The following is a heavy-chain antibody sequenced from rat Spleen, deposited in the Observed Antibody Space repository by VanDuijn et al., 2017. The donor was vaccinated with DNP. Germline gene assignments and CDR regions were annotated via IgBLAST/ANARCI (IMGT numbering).Heavy chain of an antibody. Sequence: EVQLVESGGGLVQPGRSMKLSCAASGFTFSDYYMAWVRQAPTKGLEWVATINDDGGSTYYRDSVKGRFTISRDNAKSTLYLQMDSLRSEDTATYYCARRGTVMSFDYWGQGVMVTVSS. D-gene: IGHD1-12*01. V-gene: IGHV5-25*01. CDR2: INDDGGST. CDR1: GFTFSDYY. J-gene: IGHJ2*01. CDR3: ARRGTVMSFDY.